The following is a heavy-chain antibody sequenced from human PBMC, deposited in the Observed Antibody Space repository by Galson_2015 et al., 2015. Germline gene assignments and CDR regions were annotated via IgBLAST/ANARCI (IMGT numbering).Heavy chain of an antibody. J-gene: IGHJ3*02. CDR1: GFTFSSYA. CDR2: IKQDGSEK. Sequence: SLRLSCAASGFTFSSYAMSWVRQAPGKGLEWVANIKQDGSEKYYVDSVKDRFTISRDNAKNSLYLQMNSLRAEDTAVYYCARLRWADAFDIWGQGTMVTVSS. CDR3: ARLRWADAFDI. V-gene: IGHV3-7*01. D-gene: IGHD1-26*01.